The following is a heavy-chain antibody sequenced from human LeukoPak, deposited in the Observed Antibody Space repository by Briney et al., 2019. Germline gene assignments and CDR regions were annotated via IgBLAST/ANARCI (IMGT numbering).Heavy chain of an antibody. CDR3: ARDRVGYTYDAFDI. Sequence: PGGSLRLSCAASGFTFSSYWMHWVRQAPGKGLVWVSRVNTDGSSTNYADSVKGRFTISRDNAKNTLYLQMSSLRAEDTAVYFCARDRVGYTYDAFDIWGQGTMVTVSS. D-gene: IGHD5-12*01. J-gene: IGHJ3*02. CDR1: GFTFSSYW. V-gene: IGHV3-74*01. CDR2: VNTDGSST.